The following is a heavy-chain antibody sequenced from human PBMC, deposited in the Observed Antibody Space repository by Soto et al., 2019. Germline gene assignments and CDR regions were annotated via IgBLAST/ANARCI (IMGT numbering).Heavy chain of an antibody. CDR2: ISYDGSNK. J-gene: IGHJ4*02. D-gene: IGHD6-19*01. Sequence: PGGSLRLSCAASGFTFSSYAMHWVRQAPGKGLEWVAVISYDGSNKYYADSVKGRFTISRDNSKNTLYLQMNSLRAEDTAVYYCARAIPVAGFDYWGQGTLVTVSS. CDR3: ARAIPVAGFDY. CDR1: GFTFSSYA. V-gene: IGHV3-30-3*01.